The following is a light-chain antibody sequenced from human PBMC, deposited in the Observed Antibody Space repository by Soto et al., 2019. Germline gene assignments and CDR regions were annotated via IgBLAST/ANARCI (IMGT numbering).Light chain of an antibody. Sequence: QSALTQPASVSGSPGQSITISCTGTSSDVGSYNLVSWYQQHPGKAPKLMIYEGSKRPSGVSNRFSGSKSGNTASLTISGLQAEDEADYYCCSYAGSSTYVFGNGTKRTV. V-gene: IGLV2-23*01. CDR1: SSDVGSYNL. CDR3: CSYAGSSTYV. CDR2: EGS. J-gene: IGLJ1*01.